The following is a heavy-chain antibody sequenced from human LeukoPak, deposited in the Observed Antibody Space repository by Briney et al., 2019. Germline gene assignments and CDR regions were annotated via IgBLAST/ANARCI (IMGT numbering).Heavy chain of an antibody. CDR1: GYTFTSYG. CDR3: ARDLTHRRNYDSSGYQIVPAF. Sequence: ASVKVSCKASGYTFTSYGISWGRQAPGQGLEWMGWISAYNGNTNYAQKLQGRVTMTTDTSTSTAYMELRSLRSDDTAVFYCARDLTHRRNYDSSGYQIVPAFWGQGTLVTVSS. D-gene: IGHD3-22*01. CDR2: ISAYNGNT. J-gene: IGHJ4*02. V-gene: IGHV1-18*01.